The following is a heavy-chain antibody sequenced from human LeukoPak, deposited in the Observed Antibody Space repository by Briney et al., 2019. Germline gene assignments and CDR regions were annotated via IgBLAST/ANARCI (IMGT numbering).Heavy chain of an antibody. CDR3: ARGPYGDYVDALDY. J-gene: IGHJ4*02. Sequence: GGSLRLSCAASGFTFNTYSMNWVRQAPGKGLEWVSYISDSSGTIYYADSVKGRFTISRDNAKNSLYLQMNSLRAEDTAVYYCARGPYGDYVDALDYWGQGTLVTVSS. CDR2: ISDSSGTI. D-gene: IGHD4-17*01. CDR1: GFTFNTYS. V-gene: IGHV3-48*01.